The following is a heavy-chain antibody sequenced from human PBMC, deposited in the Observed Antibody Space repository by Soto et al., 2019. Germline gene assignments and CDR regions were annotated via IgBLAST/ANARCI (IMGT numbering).Heavy chain of an antibody. J-gene: IGHJ4*02. D-gene: IGHD6-13*01. CDR1: GFTFSTYG. V-gene: IGHV3-30*18. Sequence: GGSLRLSCAASGFTFSTYGMHWVRQAPGKGLEWVAAMSYDGTKQYYVDSVKGRFTISRDNSRNTLFLQLNSLRDEDTAVYYCAKEYGSTWIDHWGQGTPVTVSS. CDR3: AKEYGSTWIDH. CDR2: MSYDGTKQ.